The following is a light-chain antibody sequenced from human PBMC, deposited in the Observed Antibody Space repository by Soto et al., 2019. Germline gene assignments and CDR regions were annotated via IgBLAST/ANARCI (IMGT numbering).Light chain of an antibody. Sequence: DIQMTQSPSTLSASVGDRVTITCRASQSSSSWLAWYQQKPGKAPRLLIYKASILERGVPSRFSGSGSGTQFTLTISSLQPDDFATCYCQQYNSYSFGQGTKVDNK. V-gene: IGKV1-5*03. CDR2: KAS. CDR3: QQYNSYS. CDR1: QSSSSW. J-gene: IGKJ1*01.